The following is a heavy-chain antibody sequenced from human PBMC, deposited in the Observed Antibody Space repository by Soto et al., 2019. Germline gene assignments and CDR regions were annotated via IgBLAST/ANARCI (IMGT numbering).Heavy chain of an antibody. CDR2: ISGSGGST. CDR3: AKATRGGAATLIRDY. CDR1: GFTFSIYA. V-gene: IGHV3-23*01. Sequence: EVQLLESGGGLVQPGGSLRLSCAAAGFTFSIYAMSWVRQAPGKGLEWVSAISGSGGSTYYADSVKGRFTISRDNSKNPRYLQMNSLGADDTAVYYCAKATRGGAATLIRDYWGQGTLVTVSS. J-gene: IGHJ4*02. D-gene: IGHD6-13*01.